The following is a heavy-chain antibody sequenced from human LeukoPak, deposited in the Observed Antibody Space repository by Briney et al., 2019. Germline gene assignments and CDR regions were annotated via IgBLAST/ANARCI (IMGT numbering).Heavy chain of an antibody. Sequence: PGGSLRLSCAASGFTFSDYYMSWLRQARGKGLEWLSYISSNAISTHYADSVKGRFNISRDNAKNSLYLQMNSLRGEDTAVYYCARDFRDRSMPIDFWGQGTLVTVSS. CDR1: GFTFSDYY. CDR3: ARDFRDRSMPIDF. CDR2: ISSNAIST. J-gene: IGHJ4*02. D-gene: IGHD2/OR15-2a*01. V-gene: IGHV3-11*01.